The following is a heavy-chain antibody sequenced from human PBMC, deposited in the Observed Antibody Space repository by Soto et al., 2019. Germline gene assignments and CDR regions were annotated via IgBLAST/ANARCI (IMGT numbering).Heavy chain of an antibody. D-gene: IGHD3-3*01. V-gene: IGHV3-21*05. CDR2: ITKGGSD. Sequence: GGSLRLSCAASGFTFSAYTMNWARQAPGKGLQWLSYITKGGSDYYTDSVKGRFTISRDNAKNSVSLQINSLRDEDTAVYYCVRDFAFAFDVWGQGTLVTVSS. CDR3: VRDFAFAFDV. J-gene: IGHJ3*01. CDR1: GFTFSAYT.